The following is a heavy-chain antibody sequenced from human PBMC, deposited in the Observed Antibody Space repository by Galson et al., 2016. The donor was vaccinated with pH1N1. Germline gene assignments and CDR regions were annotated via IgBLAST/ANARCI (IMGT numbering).Heavy chain of an antibody. CDR3: ARVGPYGDYDTYFDS. CDR1: GFTFSSYE. D-gene: IGHD4-17*01. Sequence: SLRLSCAASGFTFSSYEMNWVRQAPGKGLEWVSYISSSGSTIYYADSVKGRFTISRDNAKNSLYLQMNSLRAEDTAVYYCARVGPYGDYDTYFDSWGQGTLVTVSS. J-gene: IGHJ4*02. CDR2: ISSSGSTI. V-gene: IGHV3-48*03.